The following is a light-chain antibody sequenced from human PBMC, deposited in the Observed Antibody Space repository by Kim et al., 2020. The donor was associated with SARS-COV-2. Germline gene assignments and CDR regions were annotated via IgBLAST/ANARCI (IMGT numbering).Light chain of an antibody. Sequence: QSVLTQPPSVSGTPGQRVTISCSGGITNIGSNDVTWYQHFPGTAPKLLILTTNQRASGVSVRFSGSKSGTSASLAISGLQSGDEAHYYCATFDDGLSGPVFGGGTQLTVL. CDR3: ATFDDGLSGPV. J-gene: IGLJ3*02. CDR2: TTN. V-gene: IGLV1-44*01. CDR1: ITNIGSND.